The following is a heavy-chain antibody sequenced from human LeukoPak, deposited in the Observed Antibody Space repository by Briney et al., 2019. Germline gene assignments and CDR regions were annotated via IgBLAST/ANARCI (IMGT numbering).Heavy chain of an antibody. CDR1: GYTFTHYG. CDR3: ARVGADRDFDY. J-gene: IGHJ4*02. V-gene: IGHV1-18*01. Sequence: AASVKVSCKAPGYTFTHYGISWVRQAPGQGLEWMGWISPYYGNTNYAQNLQGRVTLTTDTSTSTAYMELRSLRSDDTAVYYCARVGADRDFDYWGQGTLVTVSS. D-gene: IGHD1-26*01. CDR2: ISPYYGNT.